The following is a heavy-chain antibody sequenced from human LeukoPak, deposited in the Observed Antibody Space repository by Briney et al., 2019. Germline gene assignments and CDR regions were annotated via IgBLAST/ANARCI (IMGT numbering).Heavy chain of an antibody. CDR2: IKHSGST. Sequence: PSETLSLTCAVYGGSFSGYYWSWIRQPPGKGLEWIGEIKHSGSTNYNPSLKGRVTTSVDTSKNQFSRKLSSVAAADTAVYYCARTGGRAIFGVVRYFDYWGQGTLVTVSS. V-gene: IGHV4-34*01. CDR3: ARTGGRAIFGVVRYFDY. D-gene: IGHD3-3*01. J-gene: IGHJ4*02. CDR1: GGSFSGYY.